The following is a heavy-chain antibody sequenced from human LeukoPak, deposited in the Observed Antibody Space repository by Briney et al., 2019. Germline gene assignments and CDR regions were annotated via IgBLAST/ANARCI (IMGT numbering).Heavy chain of an antibody. J-gene: IGHJ4*02. CDR3: ARGKDWDTAMVALFDY. V-gene: IGHV3-30*04. Sequence: PGGSLRLSCAASGFTFSSYVMHWGRQAPGKGLEWVAVISYDGSNKYYADSVKGRFTISRDNSKNTLYLQMNSLRAEDTAVYYCARGKDWDTAMVALFDYWGQGTLVTVSS. D-gene: IGHD5-18*01. CDR1: GFTFSSYV. CDR2: ISYDGSNK.